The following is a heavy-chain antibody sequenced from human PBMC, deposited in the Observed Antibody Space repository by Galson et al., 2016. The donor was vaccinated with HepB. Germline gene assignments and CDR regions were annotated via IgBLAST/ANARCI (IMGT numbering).Heavy chain of an antibody. J-gene: IGHJ6*02. CDR1: GFSVSNNY. D-gene: IGHD7-27*01. CDR3: AKTPPNWPVDV. CDR2: LYSGGTT. V-gene: IGHV3-66*01. Sequence: SLRLSCAASGFSVSNNYMSWVRLAPGKGLEWVSVLYSGGTTYYADSVKGRFTISRDNSRNTLFLHMSSLRADDTAVFYCAKTPPNWPVDVWGQGTLVTVSS.